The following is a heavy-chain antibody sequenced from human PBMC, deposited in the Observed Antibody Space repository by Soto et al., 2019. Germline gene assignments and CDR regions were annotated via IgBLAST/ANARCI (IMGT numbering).Heavy chain of an antibody. Sequence: ASVKVSCKASGYTFTGYYMHWVRQAPGQGLEWMGWINPNSGGTNYAQKFQGWVTMTRDTSISTAYMELSRLRSDDTAVYYCARGGSSGWYYYYGMDVWGQGTTVTVSS. J-gene: IGHJ6*02. CDR1: GYTFTGYY. CDR2: INPNSGGT. V-gene: IGHV1-2*04. D-gene: IGHD6-19*01. CDR3: ARGGSSGWYYYYGMDV.